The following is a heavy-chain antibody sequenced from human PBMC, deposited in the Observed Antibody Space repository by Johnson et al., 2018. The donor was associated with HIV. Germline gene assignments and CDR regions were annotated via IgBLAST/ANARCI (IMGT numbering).Heavy chain of an antibody. CDR1: GINFDNYG. D-gene: IGHD2-15*01. V-gene: IGHV3-20*04. J-gene: IGHJ3*02. CDR3: AKAGQLVAATSAFDI. Sequence: VQLVESGGGVVRPGGSLRLSCAASGINFDNYGMSWVRQAPGKGLEWVSGINWNGGSTHYADSVRGRFTISRDNSKNTLYLQMNSLRSEDTAVYYCAKAGQLVAATSAFDIWGQGTMVTVSS. CDR2: INWNGGST.